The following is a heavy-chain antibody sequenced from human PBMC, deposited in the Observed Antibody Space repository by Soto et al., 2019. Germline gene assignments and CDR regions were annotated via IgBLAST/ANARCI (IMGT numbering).Heavy chain of an antibody. J-gene: IGHJ6*02. Sequence: ASVKVSCKASGYTFTSYAMHWVRQAPGQRLEWMGWINAGNGNTKYSQKFQGRVTITRDTSASTAYMELSSLRSEDTAVYYCARSLDVLRFLEWSYYGMAVWGQGTTVTVSS. V-gene: IGHV1-3*01. CDR3: ARSLDVLRFLEWSYYGMAV. CDR2: INAGNGNT. D-gene: IGHD3-3*01. CDR1: GYTFTSYA.